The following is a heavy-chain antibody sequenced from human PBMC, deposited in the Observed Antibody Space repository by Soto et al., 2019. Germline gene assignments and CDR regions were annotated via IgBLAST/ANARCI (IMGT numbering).Heavy chain of an antibody. CDR1: GGSISSGDYY. CDR3: ARDRRSGSYRAASDYYYYYGMDV. D-gene: IGHD1-26*01. J-gene: IGHJ6*02. CDR2: IYYSGST. Sequence: SETLSLTCTVSGGSISSGDYYWSWIRQPPGKGLEWIGYIYYSGSTYYNPSLKSRVTISVDTSKNQFSLKLSSVTAADTAVYYCARDRRSGSYRAASDYYYYYGMDVWGQGTTVTV. V-gene: IGHV4-30-4*01.